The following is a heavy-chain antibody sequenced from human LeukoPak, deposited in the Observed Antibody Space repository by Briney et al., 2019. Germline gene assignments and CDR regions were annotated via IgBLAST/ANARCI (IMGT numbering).Heavy chain of an antibody. CDR1: GYTFTSYY. Sequence: ASVKVSCKASGYTFTSYYMHWVRQAPGQGLEWMGIINPSGGSTSYAQKFQGRVTMTRDASTSTVYMELSSLRSEDTAVYYCARDQGPAYGMDVWGQGTTVTVSS. V-gene: IGHV1-46*01. J-gene: IGHJ6*02. CDR3: ARDQGPAYGMDV. CDR2: INPSGGST.